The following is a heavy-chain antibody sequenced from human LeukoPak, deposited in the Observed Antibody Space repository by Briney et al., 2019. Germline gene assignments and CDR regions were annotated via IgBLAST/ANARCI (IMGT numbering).Heavy chain of an antibody. V-gene: IGHV3-53*04. CDR2: IYSGGST. CDR1: GFTVSSNY. J-gene: IGHJ4*02. Sequence: PGGSLRLSCAASGFTVSSNYMSWVRQAPGKGLEWVSVIYSGGSTYYADSVKGRFTISRHNSKNTLYPQMNSLRAEDTAVYYCARDREEYCSGGSCYGSDYWGQGTLVTVSS. CDR3: ARDREEYCSGGSCYGSDY. D-gene: IGHD2-15*01.